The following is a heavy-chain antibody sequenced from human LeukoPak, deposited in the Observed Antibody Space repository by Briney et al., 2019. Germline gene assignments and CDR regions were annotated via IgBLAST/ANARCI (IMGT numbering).Heavy chain of an antibody. CDR3: ARHGATSGYYLDY. V-gene: IGHV4-34*01. D-gene: IGHD3-22*01. J-gene: IGHJ4*02. CDR1: GGSFSGYY. Sequence: SETLSLTCAVYGGSFSGYYWSWIRQPPGKGLEWIGSIYYSGSTYYKSSLKSRVTISVDTSKNQFSLKLSSVTAADTAVYYCARHGATSGYYLDYWGQGILVTVSS. CDR2: IYYSGST.